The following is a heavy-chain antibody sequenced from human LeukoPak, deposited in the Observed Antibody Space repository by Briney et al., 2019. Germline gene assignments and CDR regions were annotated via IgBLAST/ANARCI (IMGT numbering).Heavy chain of an antibody. Sequence: GGSLRLSCAASGFTVSSNYMSWVRQAPGKGLEWVANIKQDGSEKYYVVSVKGRFTISRDNAKNSLYLQMNSLRAEDTAVYYCTTGAIARDWFDPWGQGTLVTVSS. CDR2: IKQDGSEK. D-gene: IGHD2-2*01. CDR3: TTGAIARDWFDP. V-gene: IGHV3-7*01. CDR1: GFTVSSNY. J-gene: IGHJ5*02.